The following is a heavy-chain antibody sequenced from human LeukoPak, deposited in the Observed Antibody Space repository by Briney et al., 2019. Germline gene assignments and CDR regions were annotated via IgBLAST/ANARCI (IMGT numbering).Heavy chain of an antibody. CDR1: GYSISSGYY. D-gene: IGHD3-3*01. CDR3: ARGAYDFWSGYSAYNWFDP. CDR2: TYYIGST. Sequence: SETLSLTCTVSGYSISSGYYWGWIRQPPGKGLEWSGSTYYIGSTYYNPSPKSRVTISVDTSKNQFSLKLSSVTAADTAVYYCARGAYDFWSGYSAYNWFDPWGQGTLVTVSS. J-gene: IGHJ5*02. V-gene: IGHV4-38-2*02.